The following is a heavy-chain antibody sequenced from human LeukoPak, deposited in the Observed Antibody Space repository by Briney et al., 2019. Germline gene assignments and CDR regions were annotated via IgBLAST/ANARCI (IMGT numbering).Heavy chain of an antibody. V-gene: IGHV3-33*01. D-gene: IGHD2-2*01. J-gene: IGHJ4*02. CDR2: IWYDGSNK. CDR3: AREYCSGTSCYGYFDY. Sequence: GGSLRLSCAASGFTFSSYGMHWVRQAPGKGLEWVAVIWYDGSNKYYADSVKGRFTISRDNSKNTLYLQMNSLRAKDTAVYYCAREYCSGTSCYGYFDYWGQGTLVTDSS. CDR1: GFTFSSYG.